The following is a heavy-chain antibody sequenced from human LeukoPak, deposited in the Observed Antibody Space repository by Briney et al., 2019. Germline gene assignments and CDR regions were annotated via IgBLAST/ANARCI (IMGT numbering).Heavy chain of an antibody. V-gene: IGHV1-18*01. CDR2: ISAYNGNT. CDR3: ARERGVELWPRYAFDI. J-gene: IGHJ3*02. CDR1: GYTFTSYG. Sequence: VASVKVSCKASGYTFTSYGISWVRQAPGQGLEWMGWISAYNGNTNYAQKLQGRVTMTTDTSTSTAYMELSRLRSEDTAVYYCARERGVELWPRYAFDIWGQGTMVTVSS. D-gene: IGHD3-10*01.